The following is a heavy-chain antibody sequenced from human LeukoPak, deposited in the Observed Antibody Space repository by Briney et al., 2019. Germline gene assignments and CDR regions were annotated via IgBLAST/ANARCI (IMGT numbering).Heavy chain of an antibody. CDR2: FDPEDGET. D-gene: IGHD2-2*01. V-gene: IGHV1-24*01. CDR3: ATWPVCSSTSCCPFNCRAIDI. CDR1: GYTLTELS. J-gene: IGHJ3*02. Sequence: ASVKVSCKVSGYTLTELSMHWVRQAPGKGLEWMGGFDPEDGETIYAQKFQGRVTMTEDTSTDTAYMELSSLRSEDTAVYYCATWPVCSSTSCCPFNCRAIDIWGQGTMVTVSS.